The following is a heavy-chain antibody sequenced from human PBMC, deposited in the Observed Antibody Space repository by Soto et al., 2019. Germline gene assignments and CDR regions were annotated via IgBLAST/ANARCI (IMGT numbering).Heavy chain of an antibody. J-gene: IGHJ5*01. CDR3: VKGGWLDF. D-gene: IGHD3-16*01. Sequence: EVQLLESGGGLVQPGGSLRLSCAAAGFTFSTFEMSWVRQAPGRGLEWVSFISDDSSRTYYADAVKGRFTISRDNSKHTLYLQMNSLTGEDTGVYACVKGGWLDFWGQGTLVTVSS. V-gene: IGHV3-23*01. CDR2: ISDDSSRT. CDR1: GFTFSTFE.